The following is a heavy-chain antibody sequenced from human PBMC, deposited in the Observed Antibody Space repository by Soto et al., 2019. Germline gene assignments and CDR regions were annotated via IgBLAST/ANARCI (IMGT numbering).Heavy chain of an antibody. CDR3: ARAYYYNSIIHNRRYAFDI. Sequence: QVQLQQWGAGLLKPSETLSLTCAVYGGSFSGYYWNWIRQPPGKGLEWIGEINHSGSTNYNPSLKSRATISVDTSKNQFSLKLSSVTAADTAVYYCARAYYYNSIIHNRRYAFDIWGQGTMVTVSS. J-gene: IGHJ3*02. V-gene: IGHV4-34*01. CDR2: INHSGST. D-gene: IGHD3-22*01. CDR1: GGSFSGYY.